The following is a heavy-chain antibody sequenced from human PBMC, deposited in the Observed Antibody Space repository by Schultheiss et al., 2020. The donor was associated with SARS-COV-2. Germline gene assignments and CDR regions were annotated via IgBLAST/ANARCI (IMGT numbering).Heavy chain of an antibody. CDR2: MNPNSGNT. V-gene: IGHV1-8*01. Sequence: ASVKVSCKASGYTFTSHDINWVRQATGQGLEWMGWMNPNSGNTGYAQKFQGRVTMTRNTSISTAYMELSSLRSEDTAVYYCARGVHYGSGSWAYYYYGMDVWGQGTTVTVSS. J-gene: IGHJ6*02. CDR1: GYTFTSHD. D-gene: IGHD3-10*01. CDR3: ARGVHYGSGSWAYYYYGMDV.